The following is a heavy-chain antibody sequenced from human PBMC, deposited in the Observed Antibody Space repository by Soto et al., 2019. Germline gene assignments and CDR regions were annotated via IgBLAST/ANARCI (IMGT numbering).Heavy chain of an antibody. D-gene: IGHD2-15*01. CDR1: GYTFTGYY. V-gene: IGHV1-2*04. CDR3: ARGYRYGSGGSCYSPFWFDP. J-gene: IGHJ5*02. CDR2: INPNSGGT. Sequence: GASVKVSCKASGYTFTGYYMHWVRQAPGQGLEWMGWINPNSGGTNYAQKFQGWVTMTRDTSISTAYMELSRLRSDDTAVYYCARGYRYGSGGSCYSPFWFDPWGKGTLVTVAS.